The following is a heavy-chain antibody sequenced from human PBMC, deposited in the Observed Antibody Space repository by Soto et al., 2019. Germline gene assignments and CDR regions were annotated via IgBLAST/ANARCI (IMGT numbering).Heavy chain of an antibody. Sequence: QVQLQQWGAGLLKPSETLSLTCAVYGGSFSGYYWSWIRQPPGKGLEWIGEINHSGSTNYNPSLKSRVTISVDTSKNQFSLKLSSVTAADTAVYYCAKHMDTAMVTSTITFDYWGQGTLVTVSS. CDR2: INHSGST. D-gene: IGHD5-18*01. CDR3: AKHMDTAMVTSTITFDY. J-gene: IGHJ4*02. V-gene: IGHV4-34*01. CDR1: GGSFSGYY.